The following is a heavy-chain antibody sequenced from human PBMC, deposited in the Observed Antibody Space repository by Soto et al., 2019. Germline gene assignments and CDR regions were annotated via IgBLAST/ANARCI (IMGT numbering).Heavy chain of an antibody. Sequence: SGPTLVNPTQTLTLTCTFSGFSLSTSGMCVSWIRQPPGKALEWLARIDWDDDKYYSTSLKTRLTISKDTSKNQVVLTMTNMDPVDTATYYCARIRKRYDFWSGYYYYYMDVWGKGTTVTVSS. CDR3: ARIRKRYDFWSGYYYYYMDV. CDR2: IDWDDDK. CDR1: GFSLSTSGMC. D-gene: IGHD3-3*01. V-gene: IGHV2-70*11. J-gene: IGHJ6*03.